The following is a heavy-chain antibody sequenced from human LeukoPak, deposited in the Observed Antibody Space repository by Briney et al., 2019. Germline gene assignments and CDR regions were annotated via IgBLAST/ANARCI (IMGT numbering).Heavy chain of an antibody. CDR3: ASPRNGYYYYFDY. CDR1: GGTFSSYA. V-gene: IGHV1-69*05. CDR2: IIPIFGTA. J-gene: IGHJ4*02. Sequence: SVKVSCKASGGTFSSYAISWVRQAPGKGLEWMGRIIPIFGTANYAQNFQGRVTITTDESTSTAYMELSSLRSEDTAMYYCASPRNGYYYYFDYWGQGTLVTVSS. D-gene: IGHD3-22*01.